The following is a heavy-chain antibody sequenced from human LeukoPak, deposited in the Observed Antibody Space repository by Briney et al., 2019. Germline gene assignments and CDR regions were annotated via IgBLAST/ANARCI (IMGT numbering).Heavy chain of an antibody. CDR3: ARGRRYCSSGSCYSSWFDP. CDR1: GGSISSYY. Sequence: SETLSLICTVSGGSISSYYWSWIRQPAGKGLEWIGRIYTSGSTNYNPSLKSRITMSVDTSKNQFSLMLNSVTAADTAVYYCARGRRYCSSGSCYSSWFDPWGQGTLVTVSS. CDR2: IYTSGST. D-gene: IGHD2-15*01. J-gene: IGHJ5*02. V-gene: IGHV4-4*07.